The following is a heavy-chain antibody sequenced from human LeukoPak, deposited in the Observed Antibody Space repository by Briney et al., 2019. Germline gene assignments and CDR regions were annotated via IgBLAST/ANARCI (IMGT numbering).Heavy chain of an antibody. CDR2: TRNKANSYTT. V-gene: IGHV3-72*01. Sequence: GGSLRLSCAASGFTFSDHYMGWVRQAPGKGLEWVGRTRNKANSYTTEYAASVKGRFTISRDDSKNSLYLQMNSLKTEDTAVYYCARGRYSGSYYYFDYWGQGTLVTVSS. CDR1: GFTFSDHY. CDR3: ARGRYSGSYYYFDY. J-gene: IGHJ4*02. D-gene: IGHD1-26*01.